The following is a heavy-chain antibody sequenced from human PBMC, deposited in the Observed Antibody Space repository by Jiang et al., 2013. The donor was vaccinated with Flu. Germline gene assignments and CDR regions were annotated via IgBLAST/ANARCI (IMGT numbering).Heavy chain of an antibody. CDR1: GGSISSDEYY. V-gene: IGHV4-30-4*01. Sequence: PGLVKPSQTLSLTCTVSGGSISSDEYYWNWFRQPPGQGLEWIGYIFYSGSTYYNPSLRSRVIISADSSKNQFFLNLNSVTAADTAVYYCARGGAVAGTFRFDPWGQGTLVSVSS. CDR3: ARGGAVAGTFRFDP. D-gene: IGHD6-19*01. J-gene: IGHJ5*02. CDR2: IFYSGST.